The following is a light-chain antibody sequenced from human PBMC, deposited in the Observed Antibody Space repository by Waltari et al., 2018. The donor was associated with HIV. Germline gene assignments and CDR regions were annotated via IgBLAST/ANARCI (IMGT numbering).Light chain of an antibody. Sequence: QSVLTQPPSVSGAPGQRGTISCTGNSSNIGAGFDVHWYQQVPETAPKLLIYGDTNRPSGVPDRFSGSKSGTSASLAITGLQAEDEADYYCQSYDSGLSVVFGGGTKLTVL. J-gene: IGLJ3*02. CDR2: GDT. CDR1: SSNIGAGFD. CDR3: QSYDSGLSVV. V-gene: IGLV1-40*01.